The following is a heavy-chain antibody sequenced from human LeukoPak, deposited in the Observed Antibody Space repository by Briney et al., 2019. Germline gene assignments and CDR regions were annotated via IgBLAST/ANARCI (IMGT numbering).Heavy chain of an antibody. CDR3: ARACYYDSSGYRCYYFDY. D-gene: IGHD3-22*01. V-gene: IGHV3-21*01. CDR1: GFTFSSYS. Sequence: GGSLRLSCAASGFTFSSYSMNWVRQAPGKGLEWVSSISSSSSYIYYADSVKGRFTTSRDNAKNSLYLQMNSLRAEDTAVYYCARACYYDSSGYRCYYFDYWGQGTLVTVSS. J-gene: IGHJ4*02. CDR2: ISSSSSYI.